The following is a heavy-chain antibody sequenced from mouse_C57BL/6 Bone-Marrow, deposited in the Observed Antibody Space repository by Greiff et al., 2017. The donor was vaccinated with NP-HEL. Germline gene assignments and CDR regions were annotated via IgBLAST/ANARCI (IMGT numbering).Heavy chain of an antibody. V-gene: IGHV1-66*01. D-gene: IGHD1-1*01. J-gene: IGHJ4*01. CDR1: GYSFTSYY. Sequence: VQLQQSGPELVKLGASVKISCKASGYSFTSYYIHWVKQRPGQGLEWIGWIYPGSGNTKYNEKFKGKATLTADTSSSTAYMQLSSLTSEDSAVYYCARRYGSPYYAMDYWGQGTSVTVSS. CDR3: ARRYGSPYYAMDY. CDR2: IYPGSGNT.